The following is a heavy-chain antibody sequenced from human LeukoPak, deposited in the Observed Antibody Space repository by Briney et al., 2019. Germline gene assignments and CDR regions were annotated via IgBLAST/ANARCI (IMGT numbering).Heavy chain of an antibody. CDR2: ISGSGSTI. Sequence: PGGSLRLSCAASGFTFSTYEMNWVRQAPGKGLEWVSYISGSGSTIYYADSVKGRFTISRDNANNSLYLQMNSLRAEDTAVYYCVRSRWLQLGYLDCWGQGILVTVSS. J-gene: IGHJ4*02. CDR3: VRSRWLQLGYLDC. CDR1: GFTFSTYE. V-gene: IGHV3-48*03. D-gene: IGHD5-24*01.